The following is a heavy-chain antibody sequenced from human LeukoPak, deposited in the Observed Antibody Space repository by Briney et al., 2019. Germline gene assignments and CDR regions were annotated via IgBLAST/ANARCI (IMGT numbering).Heavy chain of an antibody. V-gene: IGHV3-11*05. CDR2: INPTSGYT. J-gene: IGHJ4*02. CDR1: GFTFSDYY. CDR3: ARDLNY. Sequence: KSGGSLRLFCAASGFTFSDYYMSWIRQAPGKGLEWLSYINPTSGYTPYADSVRGRFTISRDNAKNSLYLQMNSLRAEDTAVYYCARDLNYWGQGTLVTVSS.